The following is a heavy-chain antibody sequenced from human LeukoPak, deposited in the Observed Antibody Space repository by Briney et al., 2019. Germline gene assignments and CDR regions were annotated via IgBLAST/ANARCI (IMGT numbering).Heavy chain of an antibody. V-gene: IGHV6-1*01. CDR2: TYYRSKWYN. J-gene: IGHJ4*02. CDR3: AATLLSSGWSPPFDY. D-gene: IGHD6-19*01. Sequence: SQTLSLTCAISGDSVSSNSAAWNWIRQSPSRGLEWLGRTYYRSKWYNDYAVSVKSRITINPDTSKNQFSLQLNSVPPEDTAVYYCAATLLSSGWSPPFDYWGQGTLVTVSS. CDR1: GDSVSSNSAA.